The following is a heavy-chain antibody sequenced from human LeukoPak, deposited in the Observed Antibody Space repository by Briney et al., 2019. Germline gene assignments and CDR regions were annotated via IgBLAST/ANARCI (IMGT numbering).Heavy chain of an antibody. D-gene: IGHD6-19*01. J-gene: IGHJ4*02. V-gene: IGHV3-30*18. CDR1: GFTFSSYG. Sequence: PGGSLRLSCAASGFTFSSYGMHWVRQAPGKGLDWVALISYDGSQYYADSVQGRFTISRDKSKNTVHLQMNSLRTDDTAVYYCAKGRSGTAVAAPDYWGQGTLVTVSS. CDR2: ISYDGSQ. CDR3: AKGRSGTAVAAPDY.